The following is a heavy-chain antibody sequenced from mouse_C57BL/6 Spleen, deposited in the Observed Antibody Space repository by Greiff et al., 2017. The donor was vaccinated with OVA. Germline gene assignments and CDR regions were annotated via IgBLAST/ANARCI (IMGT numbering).Heavy chain of an antibody. CDR3: ASYYDYDVGYFDD. CDR1: GYSFTGYY. CDR2: INPSTGGT. Sequence: EVQGVESGPELVKPGASVKISCKASGYSFTGYYMNWVKQSPEKSLEWIGEINPSTGGTTYNQKFKAKATLTVDKSSSTAYMQLKSLTSEDSAVYYCASYYDYDVGYFDDWGQGTTLTVSS. V-gene: IGHV1-42*01. D-gene: IGHD2-4*01. J-gene: IGHJ2*01.